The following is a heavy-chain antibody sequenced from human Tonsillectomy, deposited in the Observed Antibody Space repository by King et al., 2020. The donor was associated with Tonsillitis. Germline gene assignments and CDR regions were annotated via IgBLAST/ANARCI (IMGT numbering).Heavy chain of an antibody. D-gene: IGHD3-10*01. J-gene: IGHJ4*02. CDR3: AKGKGNLWSSALDH. CDR2: IGYRSDRL. V-gene: IGHV3-9*01. CDR1: GFTFDDYA. Sequence: VQLVESGGGLVQPGRSLRLSCAASGFTFDDYAMHWVRQAPGKGLEWVSSIGYRSDRLGYADPVKGRFIISRDSAKNSLYLQMNRLRAEDTALYYCAKGKGNLWSSALDHWGQGTLVTGSS.